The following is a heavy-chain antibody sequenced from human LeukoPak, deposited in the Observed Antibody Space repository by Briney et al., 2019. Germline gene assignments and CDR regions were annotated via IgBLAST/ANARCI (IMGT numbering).Heavy chain of an antibody. V-gene: IGHV4-4*07. D-gene: IGHD3-10*01. CDR3: AREDSGSYYNFYYFYMDV. CDR2: IYPSGNT. CDR1: GGSFSNYF. Sequence: KTSETLSLTCSVSGGSFSNYFWSWVHQPAGKGLEWIGRIYPSGNTNYNPSLKSRVTLSVDTSKTQFYLSLSSVTAADTAVYYCAREDSGSYYNFYYFYMDVWGKGTTVTISS. J-gene: IGHJ6*03.